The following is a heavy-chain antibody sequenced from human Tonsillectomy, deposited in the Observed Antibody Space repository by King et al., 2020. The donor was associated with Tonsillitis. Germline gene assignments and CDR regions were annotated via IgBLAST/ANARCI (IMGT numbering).Heavy chain of an antibody. Sequence: VQLVESGGGLVQPGGSLRLSCAASGFSFSSYWMHWVRQAPGKGLVWVSRINSDGISTSYADSVKGRFTISRDNAKNTLYLQMNTLRAEDTAVYFCARARRYYDSSGYPDYWGQGTLVTVSS. CDR3: ARARRYYDSSGYPDY. CDR2: INSDGIST. V-gene: IGHV3-74*01. J-gene: IGHJ4*02. CDR1: GFSFSSYW. D-gene: IGHD3-22*01.